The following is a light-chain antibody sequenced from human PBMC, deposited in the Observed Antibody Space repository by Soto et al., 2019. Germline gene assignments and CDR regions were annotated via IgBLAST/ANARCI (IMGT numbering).Light chain of an antibody. J-gene: IGKJ2*01. CDR2: GAS. Sequence: EIVMTQSPATLSVSPGERATLSCRASQSGSSNLAWYQQKPGQAPRLLIYGASTRATGIPARFSGSGSGTEFTLTISSLQSEDFAVYYCQQYNNWPPANTFGQGTKLEIK. CDR3: QQYNNWPPANT. CDR1: QSGSSN. V-gene: IGKV3-15*01.